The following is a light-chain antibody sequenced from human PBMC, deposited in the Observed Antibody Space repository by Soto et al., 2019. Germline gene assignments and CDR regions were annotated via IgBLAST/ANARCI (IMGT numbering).Light chain of an antibody. J-gene: IGLJ1*01. Sequence: HSVVTQPASVCGSTGQSITISCTGTISDVGGYNYVSWYQQHPGKDPKLMIYEVSNRPSGVSNRFSGSKYGNTASLTTSGLQAQAEADYYCSSYTSSSTYIFGTGTKVTV. CDR3: SSYTSSSTYI. CDR2: EVS. CDR1: ISDVGGYNY. V-gene: IGLV2-14*01.